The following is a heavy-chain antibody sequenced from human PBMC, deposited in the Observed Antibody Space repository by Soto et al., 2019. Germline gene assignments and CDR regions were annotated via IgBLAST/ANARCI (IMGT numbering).Heavy chain of an antibody. V-gene: IGHV3-49*03. Sequence: GGSLRLSCTTSGFTFGAYALSWFRQAPGKGLEWVGFIRGTPFGGTPDYAASVKDRFTISRDDAKSIAYLQMNSLKTEDTAVYYCTRDGATSIRHFDYWGQGTLVTVSS. CDR2: IRGTPFGGTP. J-gene: IGHJ4*02. D-gene: IGHD1-26*01. CDR3: TRDGATSIRHFDY. CDR1: GFTFGAYA.